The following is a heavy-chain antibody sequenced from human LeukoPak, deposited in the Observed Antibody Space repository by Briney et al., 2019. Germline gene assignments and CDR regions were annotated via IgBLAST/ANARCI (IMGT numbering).Heavy chain of an antibody. CDR2: ISSSSSYI. Sequence: PGGSLRLSCAASGFTFSSYSMNWVRQAPGKGLEWVSSISSSSSYIYYADSVKGRFTISRDNAKNSLYLQMNSLRAEDTAVYYCARDSLVVPATLYYDRQDYWGQGTLVTVSS. D-gene: IGHD2-15*01. CDR1: GFTFSSYS. CDR3: ARDSLVVPATLYYDRQDY. V-gene: IGHV3-21*01. J-gene: IGHJ4*02.